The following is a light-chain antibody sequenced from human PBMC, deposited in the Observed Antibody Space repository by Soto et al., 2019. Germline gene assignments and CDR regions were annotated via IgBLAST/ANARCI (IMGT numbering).Light chain of an antibody. CDR3: NSYAGSNNFD. CDR2: EVN. CDR1: SSEVGGYNY. V-gene: IGLV2-8*01. J-gene: IGLJ1*01. Sequence: QSVLTQPPSASGSPGQSVTISCTGTSSEVGGYNYVSWYQQHPGKAPKLMIYEVNKRPSGVPDRFSGSKSGNTASLTISGLQAEDEADYYCNSYAGSNNFDFGTGTKVTVL.